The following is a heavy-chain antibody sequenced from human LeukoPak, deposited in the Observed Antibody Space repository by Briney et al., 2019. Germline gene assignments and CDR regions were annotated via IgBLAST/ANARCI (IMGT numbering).Heavy chain of an antibody. CDR1: GYTFTGYW. Sequence: ASVKLSCKAFGYTFTGYWMHWVRQAPGQGPEWMGVISPSGGSTIYAQKFKGRVTLTRDMSTSTDYLELSSLRSEDTAVYYCARGDITFDYWGQGTLVTVSS. V-gene: IGHV1-46*01. D-gene: IGHD3-16*01. CDR2: ISPSGGST. CDR3: ARGDITFDY. J-gene: IGHJ4*02.